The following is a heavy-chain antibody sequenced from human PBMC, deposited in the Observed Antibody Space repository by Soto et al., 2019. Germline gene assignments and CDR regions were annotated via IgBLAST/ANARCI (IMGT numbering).Heavy chain of an antibody. Sequence: GASVKVSCKASGYTFTSYYMHWVRQAPGQGLEWMGIINPSGGSTSYAQKFQGRVTMTRDTSTSTVYMELSSLRSEDTAVYYCARDQFVAVTIYYYYYGMDVWGQGTTVTVS. D-gene: IGHD4-17*01. J-gene: IGHJ6*02. CDR1: GYTFTSYY. CDR3: ARDQFVAVTIYYYYYGMDV. V-gene: IGHV1-46*01. CDR2: INPSGGST.